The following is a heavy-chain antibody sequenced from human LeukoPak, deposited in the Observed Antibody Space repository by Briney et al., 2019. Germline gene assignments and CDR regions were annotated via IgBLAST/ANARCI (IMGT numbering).Heavy chain of an antibody. D-gene: IGHD1-26*01. Sequence: PGGSLRLSCAASGFTFSSFAMSWVRQAPGKGLEWVSSVSGSGASTYYADSVKDRFTISRDNSKNTLYLQMNSLRAEDTAVYYCAKGRGSPYYFEYWGQGTLVTVSS. CDR2: VSGSGAST. J-gene: IGHJ4*02. V-gene: IGHV3-23*01. CDR1: GFTFSSFA. CDR3: AKGRGSPYYFEY.